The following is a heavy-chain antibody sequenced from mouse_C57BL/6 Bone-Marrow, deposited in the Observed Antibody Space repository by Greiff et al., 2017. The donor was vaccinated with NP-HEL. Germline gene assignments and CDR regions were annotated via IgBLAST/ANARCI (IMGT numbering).Heavy chain of an antibody. D-gene: IGHD1-1*01. Sequence: VQRVESGAELVRPGTSVKMSCKASGYTFTNYWIGWAKQRPGHGLEWIGDIYPGGGYTNYNEKFKGKATLTADKSSSTAYMQFSSLTSEDSAIYYCARSRFYGISFFWYFDVWGTGTTVTVSS. V-gene: IGHV1-63*01. CDR1: GYTFTNYW. J-gene: IGHJ1*03. CDR2: IYPGGGYT. CDR3: ARSRFYGISFFWYFDV.